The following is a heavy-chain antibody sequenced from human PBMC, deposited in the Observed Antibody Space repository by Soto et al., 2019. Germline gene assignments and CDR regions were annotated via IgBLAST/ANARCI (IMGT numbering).Heavy chain of an antibody. J-gene: IGHJ4*02. CDR3: ASPRENYYGSGLMFDY. CDR1: GGTFSSYA. CDR2: IIPIFGTA. D-gene: IGHD3-10*01. Sequence: SVKVSCKASGGTFSSYAISWVRQAPGQGLEWMGGIIPIFGTASYAQKFQGRVTITADESTSTAYMGLSSLRSEDTAVYYCASPRENYYGSGLMFDYWGQGTLVTVSS. V-gene: IGHV1-69*13.